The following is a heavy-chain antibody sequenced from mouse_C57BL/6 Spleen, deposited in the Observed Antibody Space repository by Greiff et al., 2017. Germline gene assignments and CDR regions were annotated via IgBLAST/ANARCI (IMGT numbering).Heavy chain of an antibody. J-gene: IGHJ4*01. Sequence: EVQLQQSGPGLVKPSQSLSLTCSVTGYSITSGYYWNWIRQFPGNKLEWMGYISYDGSNNYNPSLKNRISITRDTSKNQFFLKLNSVTTEDTATYYCAREGDGYLLYAMDYWGQGTSVTVSS. CDR2: ISYDGSN. V-gene: IGHV3-6*01. CDR1: GYSITSGYY. D-gene: IGHD2-3*01. CDR3: AREGDGYLLYAMDY.